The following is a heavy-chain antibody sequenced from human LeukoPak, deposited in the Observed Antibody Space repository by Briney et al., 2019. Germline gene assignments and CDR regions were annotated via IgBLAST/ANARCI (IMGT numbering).Heavy chain of an antibody. CDR2: IYTSGST. CDR3: ARLKGNADIEATISSSGQSPWFDP. Sequence: SETLSLTCTVSGGSISSYYWSWIRQPPGKGLEWIGYIYTSGSTNYNPSLKSRVTISVDTSKNQFSLKLSSVTAADTAVYYCARLKGNADIEATISSSGQSPWFDPWGQGTLVTVSS. D-gene: IGHD5-12*01. CDR1: GGSISSYY. V-gene: IGHV4-4*09. J-gene: IGHJ5*02.